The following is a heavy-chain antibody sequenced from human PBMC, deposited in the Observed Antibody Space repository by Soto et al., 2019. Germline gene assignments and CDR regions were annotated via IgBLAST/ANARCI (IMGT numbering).Heavy chain of an antibody. V-gene: IGHV3-23*01. Sequence: GGSLRLSCEASGLNFAGYAMSWVRQAPGKGLDWVSTLSGSGGKTYYADSVRGRFTISRDNSKNTLYLQMNSLRAEDTAVYYCAKQTESSSWYLSDYYYYYGMDVWGQGTTVTVSS. J-gene: IGHJ6*02. CDR3: AKQTESSSWYLSDYYYYYGMDV. D-gene: IGHD6-13*01. CDR1: GLNFAGYA. CDR2: LSGSGGKT.